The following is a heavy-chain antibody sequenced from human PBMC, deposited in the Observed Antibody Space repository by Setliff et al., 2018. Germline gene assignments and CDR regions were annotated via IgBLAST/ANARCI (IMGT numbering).Heavy chain of an antibody. CDR2: INPSGGST. V-gene: IGHV1-46*01. CDR1: GYIFTSYG. J-gene: IGHJ4*02. CDR3: ARDQGSGYAYYFDY. D-gene: IGHD5-12*01. Sequence: ASVKVSCKASGYIFTSYGISWVRQAPGQGLEWMGIINPSGGSTSYAQKFQGRVTMTRDTSTSTVYMELSSLRSEDTAVYYCARDQGSGYAYYFDYWGQGTLVTVSS.